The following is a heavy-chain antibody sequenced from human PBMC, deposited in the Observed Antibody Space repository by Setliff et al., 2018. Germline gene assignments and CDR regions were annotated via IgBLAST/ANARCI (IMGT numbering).Heavy chain of an antibody. Sequence: PRASVKVSCKASGYTFTSHYMHWVRQAPGLGLEWMGTINPSSGRTSYAQKFQGRVTMTRDTSTSTVYMDMSSLRSEDTAVYYCARDVFPYHYEGAFDIWGQGTMVTVS. CDR2: INPSSGRT. D-gene: IGHD3-22*01. J-gene: IGHJ3*02. CDR3: ARDVFPYHYEGAFDI. CDR1: GYTFTSHY. V-gene: IGHV1-46*01.